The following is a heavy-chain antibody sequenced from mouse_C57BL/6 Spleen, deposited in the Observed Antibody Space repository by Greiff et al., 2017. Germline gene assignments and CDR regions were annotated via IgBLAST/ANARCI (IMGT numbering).Heavy chain of an antibody. V-gene: IGHV1-42*01. CDR2: INPSTGGT. D-gene: IGHD1-1*01. Sequence: EVQLQQSGPALVKPGASVKISCKASGYSFTGYYMNWVKQSPEKRLEWIGEINPSTGGTTYNQKFKAKATLTVDKSSSTAYMQLKSLTSEDSAVYYCVFITTVVANPYYYAMDYWGQGTSVTVSS. J-gene: IGHJ4*01. CDR1: GYSFTGYY. CDR3: VFITTVVANPYYYAMDY.